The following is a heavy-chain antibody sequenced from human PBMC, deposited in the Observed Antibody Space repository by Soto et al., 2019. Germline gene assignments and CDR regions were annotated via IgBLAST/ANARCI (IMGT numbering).Heavy chain of an antibody. CDR2: IYYSGST. V-gene: IGHV4-39*02. CDR1: GCSISSSSYY. D-gene: IGHD6-25*01. CDR3: AREYSSAPDY. Sequence: QLQLQESGPGLGKPSETLSLTCTVSGCSISSSSYYWGWIRQPPGKGLEWIGSIYYSGSTFYSPSLRSRVTISVDTSKNQFSLRVRSVTAADTAVYYCAREYSSAPDYWGQGTLVTVSS. J-gene: IGHJ4*02.